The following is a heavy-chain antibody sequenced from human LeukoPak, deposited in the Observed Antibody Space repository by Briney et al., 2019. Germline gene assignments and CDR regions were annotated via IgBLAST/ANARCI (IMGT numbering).Heavy chain of an antibody. D-gene: IGHD3-10*01. CDR2: ISGSGGST. CDR3: AKSVSGSERIPYY. J-gene: IGHJ4*02. Sequence: GGSLRLSCAASGFTFSSYAMRWVRQAPGKGLEWVSAISGSGGSTYYADSVKGRFTISRDNSKNTPYLQMNSLRAEDTAVYYCAKSVSGSERIPYYWGQGTLVTVSS. CDR1: GFTFSSYA. V-gene: IGHV3-23*01.